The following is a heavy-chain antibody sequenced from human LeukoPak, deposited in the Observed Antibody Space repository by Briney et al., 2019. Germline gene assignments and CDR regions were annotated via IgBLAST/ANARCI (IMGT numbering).Heavy chain of an antibody. CDR1: GGTFSSYA. D-gene: IGHD3-22*01. J-gene: IGHJ4*02. Sequence: SSVKVSCKASGGTFSSYAISWVRQAPGQGLEWMGGIIPIFGTANYAQKFQGRVTITADESTSTAYMELSSLRSEDTAVYYCARDKIDVYYYDSSGYRLDYWGQGTLVTVSS. CDR2: IIPIFGTA. V-gene: IGHV1-69*01. CDR3: ARDKIDVYYYDSSGYRLDY.